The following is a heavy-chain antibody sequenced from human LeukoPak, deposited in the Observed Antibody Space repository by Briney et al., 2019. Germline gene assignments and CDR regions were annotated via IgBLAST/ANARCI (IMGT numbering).Heavy chain of an antibody. V-gene: IGHV4-61*02. D-gene: IGHD3-22*01. CDR2: IHTSGST. Sequence: SETLSLTCTVSGGSISSGSYYWSWIRQPAGKGLEWIRRIHTSGSTYYNPSLKSRVTISVDTSKNQFSLKLSSVTAADTAVYYCARFHYYDSSGYYGFRAFDVWGQGTMVTVSS. CDR3: ARFHYYDSSGYYGFRAFDV. J-gene: IGHJ3*01. CDR1: GGSISSGSYY.